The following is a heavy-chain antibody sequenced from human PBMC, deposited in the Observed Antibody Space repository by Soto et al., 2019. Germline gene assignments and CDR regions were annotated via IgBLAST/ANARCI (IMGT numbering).Heavy chain of an antibody. J-gene: IGHJ4*02. D-gene: IGHD6-19*01. CDR1: GYTLTELS. Sequence: QVQLVQSGAEVKKPGASVKVSCKVSGYTLTELSMHWVRQAPGKGLEWMGGFDPEDGETIYAQKFQGRVTMTEDTSKDTAYMELGSLRSEDTAVYYCATVPQPLQWLVPNYYFDYWGQGTLVTVSS. CDR2: FDPEDGET. CDR3: ATVPQPLQWLVPNYYFDY. V-gene: IGHV1-24*01.